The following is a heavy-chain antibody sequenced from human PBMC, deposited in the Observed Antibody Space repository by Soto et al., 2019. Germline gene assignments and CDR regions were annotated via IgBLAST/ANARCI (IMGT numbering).Heavy chain of an antibody. CDR1: GYTFMSYP. J-gene: IGHJ5*02. CDR3: ARHLFGRYDL. V-gene: IGHV1-18*01. D-gene: IGHD3-3*01. CDR2: INPYNGYT. Sequence: QVQLVQSGVEVKKPGASVKVSCKASGYTFMSYPITWVRQAPGQGLEWMGWINPYNGYTKNAQKFQGRVTMTTDTSTTKAYMELRSLRSDDTAVYFCARHLFGRYDLCGQGTLVTVSS.